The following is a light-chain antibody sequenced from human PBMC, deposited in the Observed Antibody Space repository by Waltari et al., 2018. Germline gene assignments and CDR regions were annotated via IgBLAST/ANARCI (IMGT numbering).Light chain of an antibody. CDR3: QQRSNWRVWT. V-gene: IGKV3-11*01. Sequence: EIVLTQSSATLSLSPGERATLSCRASQSVSSYLAWYQQKPGQAPRLLIYDASNRATGIPARFSCSGFGTDFTLTISSLEPEDFAVYYCQQRSNWRVWTFGQGTKVEIK. J-gene: IGKJ1*01. CDR2: DAS. CDR1: QSVSSY.